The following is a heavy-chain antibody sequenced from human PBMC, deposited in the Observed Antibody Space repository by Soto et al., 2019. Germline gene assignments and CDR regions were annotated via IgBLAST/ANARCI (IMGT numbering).Heavy chain of an antibody. V-gene: IGHV2-5*02. CDR2: IYWDDDK. CDR3: AHTAPGGAADY. Sequence: QITLKESGPTLVKPTQTLTLTCTFSGFSLSTSGVGVGWIRQPPGKALEWLALIYWDDDKRYSPSLKSRLTXTXXTSKNQVVLTMTNMDPVDTATYYCAHTAPGGAADYWGQGTLVTVSS. J-gene: IGHJ4*02. CDR1: GFSLSTSGVG. D-gene: IGHD6-6*01.